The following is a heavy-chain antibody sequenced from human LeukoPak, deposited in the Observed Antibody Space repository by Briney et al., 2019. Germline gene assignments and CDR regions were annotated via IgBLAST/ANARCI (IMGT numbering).Heavy chain of an antibody. CDR3: ARGLFITIFGVVIPYMDV. Sequence: SETLSLTCAVYGGSFSGYYWSWIRQPPGKGLEWIGEINHSGSTNYNPSLKSRVTISVDTSKNQFSLKLSTVTAADTAVYYCARGLFITIFGVVIPYMDVWGKGTTVTVSS. V-gene: IGHV4-34*01. J-gene: IGHJ6*03. D-gene: IGHD3-3*01. CDR2: INHSGST. CDR1: GGSFSGYY.